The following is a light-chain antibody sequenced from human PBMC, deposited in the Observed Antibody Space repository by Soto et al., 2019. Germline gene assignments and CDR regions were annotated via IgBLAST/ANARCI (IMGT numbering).Light chain of an antibody. CDR3: QQYYNTPYT. J-gene: IGKJ2*01. CDR1: QNVLYRSSNKSY. V-gene: IGKV4-1*01. CDR2: RAS. Sequence: DIVMTQSPDFLAVSLGERATITCKSSQNVLYRSSNKSYLAWYQQRPGQPPRLLLYRASTRESVVPDRFSGSGSAADFTLTTSSLQAAAEAIYHCQQYYNTPYTFGQGDTLEIK.